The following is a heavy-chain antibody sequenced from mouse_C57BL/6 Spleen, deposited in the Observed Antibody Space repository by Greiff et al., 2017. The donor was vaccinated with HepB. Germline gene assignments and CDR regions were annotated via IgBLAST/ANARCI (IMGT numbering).Heavy chain of an antibody. D-gene: IGHD2-5*01. J-gene: IGHJ4*01. V-gene: IGHV2-2*01. CDR2: IWSGGST. CDR1: GFSLTSYG. CDR3: ARIRGSYYSNYDAMDY. Sequence: VQLQESGPGLVQPSQSLSITCTVSGFSLTSYGVHWVRQSPGKGLEWLGVIWSGGSTDYNAAFISRLSISKDNSKSQVFFKMNSLQADDTAIYYCARIRGSYYSNYDAMDYWGQGTSVTVSS.